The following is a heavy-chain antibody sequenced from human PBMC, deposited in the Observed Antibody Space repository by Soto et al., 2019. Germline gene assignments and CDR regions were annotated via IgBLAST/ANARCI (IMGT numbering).Heavy chain of an antibody. CDR3: AKVAPFILRSPF. CDR2: ITGSGGVM. CDR1: GFDFSGSE. D-gene: IGHD2-21*01. J-gene: IGHJ4*02. Sequence: GGSLRLSCTASGFDFSGSEMNWFRQAPGKGLEWVAYITGSGGVMFHADSVKGRFSISRDNAKNSLFLEMSDLTADDTGVYYCAKVAPFILRSPFWGQGTLVTVSS. V-gene: IGHV3-48*03.